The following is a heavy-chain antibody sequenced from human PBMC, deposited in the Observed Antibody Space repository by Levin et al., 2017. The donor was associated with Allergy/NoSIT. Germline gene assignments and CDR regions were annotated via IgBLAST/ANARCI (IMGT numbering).Heavy chain of an antibody. J-gene: IGHJ5*02. CDR2: ISYTGST. CDR1: GGSISDIIYY. D-gene: IGHD1-1*01. Sequence: SETLSLICTVSGGSISDIIYYWAWIRQPPGKGPEWIGSISYTGSTYYNPSLRSRVAISVDTSKNQFSLKLSSVTAADTAVYYWARQVHDDHGDPNWFDPWGQGTAVTVSS. CDR3: ARQVHDDHGDPNWFDP. V-gene: IGHV4-39*01.